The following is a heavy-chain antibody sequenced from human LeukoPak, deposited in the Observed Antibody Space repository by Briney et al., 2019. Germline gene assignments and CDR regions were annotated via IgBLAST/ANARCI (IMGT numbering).Heavy chain of an antibody. D-gene: IGHD3-10*02. Sequence: GGSLRLSCAASGFTFSSYWMSWVRQAPGKGLEWVSYISSSGSTIYYADSVKGRFTISRDNAKNSLYLQMNSLRAEDTAVYYCAELGIAMIGGVWGKGTTVTISS. CDR3: AELGIAMIGGV. CDR1: GFTFSSYW. CDR2: ISSSGSTI. J-gene: IGHJ6*04. V-gene: IGHV3-48*04.